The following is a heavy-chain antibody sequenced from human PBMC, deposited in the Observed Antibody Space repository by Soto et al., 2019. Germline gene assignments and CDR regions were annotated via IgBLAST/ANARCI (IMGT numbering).Heavy chain of an antibody. CDR3: ARGRRIVGATDSSEPYYFDY. CDR1: GDSVSSASFY. Sequence: PSETLSLTCTVSGDSVSSASFYWIWIRQAPGKGLEWIGEINHSGSTNYNPSLKSRVTISVDTSKNQFSLKLSSVTAADTAVYYCARGRRIVGATDSSEPYYFDYWGQGTLVTVSS. V-gene: IGHV4-61*01. D-gene: IGHD1-26*01. CDR2: INHSGST. J-gene: IGHJ4*02.